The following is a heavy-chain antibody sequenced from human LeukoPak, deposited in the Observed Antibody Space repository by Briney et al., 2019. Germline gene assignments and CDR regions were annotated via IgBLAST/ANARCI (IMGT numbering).Heavy chain of an antibody. CDR3: ARDEIYYDILTGYRHFDY. V-gene: IGHV3-48*01. Sequence: PGGSLRLSCAASGFTFSSYGMTWVRQAPGKGLEWVSYISSSSSTIYYADSVKGRFTISRDNAKNSLYLQLNSLRAEDTAVYYCARDEIYYDILTGYRHFDYWGQGTLVTVFS. CDR1: GFTFSSYG. J-gene: IGHJ4*02. D-gene: IGHD3-9*01. CDR2: ISSSSSTI.